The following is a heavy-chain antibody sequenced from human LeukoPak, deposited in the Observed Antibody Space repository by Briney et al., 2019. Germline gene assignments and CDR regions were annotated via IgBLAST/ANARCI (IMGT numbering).Heavy chain of an antibody. D-gene: IGHD3-9*01. J-gene: IGHJ3*02. CDR3: ARQGYDILTGYIDAFDI. Sequence: SETLSLTCTVSGGSISSYYWSWIRQPPGKGLEWIEYISYSGSTNYDPSLKSRVTISIDTSKNQFSLKLRSVTAADTAIYYCARQGYDILTGYIDAFDIWGQGTMVTVSS. V-gene: IGHV4-59*08. CDR1: GGSISSYY. CDR2: ISYSGST.